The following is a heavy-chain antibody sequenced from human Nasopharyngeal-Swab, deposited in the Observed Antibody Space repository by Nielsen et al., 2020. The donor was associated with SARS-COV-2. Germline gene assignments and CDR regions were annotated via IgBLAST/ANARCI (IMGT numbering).Heavy chain of an antibody. CDR2: INNSGRT. Sequence: SETLSLTCGVYGGSVSGYYWNWIRQPPGKGLEWIGEINNSGRTHYNPSLKSRVTISLDTSQKQFSLKLTSVTAADTAVYYCAEKGYISSRYVYWGPGTLVTVSS. D-gene: IGHD6-13*01. J-gene: IGHJ4*02. V-gene: IGHV4-34*01. CDR1: GGSVSGYY. CDR3: AEKGYISSRYVY.